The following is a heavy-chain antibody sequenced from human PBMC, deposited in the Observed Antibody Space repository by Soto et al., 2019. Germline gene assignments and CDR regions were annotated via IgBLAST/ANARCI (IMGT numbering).Heavy chain of an antibody. J-gene: IGHJ6*02. CDR3: ARAGGGSHRWRERPVGIDV. CDR2: INPNSGGP. CDR1: GYTFTGYY. V-gene: IGHV1-2*04. Sequence: QVQLVQSGAEVKKPGASVKVSCKASGYTFTGYYMHWVRQAPGQGLEWMGWINPNSGGPNYAQKFQGWVTMPRVTDISTAHLGLSRRGSDDKAGYYCARAGGGSHRWRERPVGIDVWGQGTTVTVSS. D-gene: IGHD2-15*01.